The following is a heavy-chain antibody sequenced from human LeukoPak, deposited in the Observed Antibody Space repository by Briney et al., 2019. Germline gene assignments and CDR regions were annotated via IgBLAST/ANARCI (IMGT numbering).Heavy chain of an antibody. V-gene: IGHV4-59*12. D-gene: IGHD3-10*01. CDR3: SRETFYYGSGSYYNPLDS. Sequence: SETLSLTCTVSGGSISNKYWSWIRQPPGKGLEWIGYIYYSGSTNYNPSLKSRVTILVDTSKNQFSLKLSSVTAADTAVYYCSRETFYYGSGSYYNPLDSWGQGTLVTVSS. J-gene: IGHJ4*02. CDR1: GGSISNKY. CDR2: IYYSGST.